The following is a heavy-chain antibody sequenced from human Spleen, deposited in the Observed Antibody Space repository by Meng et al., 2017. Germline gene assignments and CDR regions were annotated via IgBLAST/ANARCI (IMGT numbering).Heavy chain of an antibody. J-gene: IGHJ4*02. CDR3: ARAYGSGTYADY. V-gene: IGHV4-4*02. D-gene: IGHD3-10*01. CDR2: IYHSGST. CDR1: GGSLSSSTW. Sequence: LLKPWGTSSITCAVSGGSLSSSTWWSWVRQPPGKGLEWIGEIYHSGSTQYNPSLKSRVTISVDKSKNRFSLKLSSVTAADTAVYYCARAYGSGTYADYWGQGTLVTVSS.